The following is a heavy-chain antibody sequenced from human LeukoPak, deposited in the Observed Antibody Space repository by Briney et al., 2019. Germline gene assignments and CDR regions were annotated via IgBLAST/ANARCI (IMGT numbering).Heavy chain of an antibody. V-gene: IGHV3-23*01. Sequence: GGSLRLSCVASGFTFSSYAMNWVRQAPGKGLEWVSVISTSGGSTYYADSVKGRFTISRDNSKNTLYLQMNSLRAEDTAIYYCAKELYCSSTSCAQFDPWGQGTLVTVPS. CDR1: GFTFSSYA. CDR3: AKELYCSSTSCAQFDP. CDR2: ISTSGGST. D-gene: IGHD2-2*01. J-gene: IGHJ5*02.